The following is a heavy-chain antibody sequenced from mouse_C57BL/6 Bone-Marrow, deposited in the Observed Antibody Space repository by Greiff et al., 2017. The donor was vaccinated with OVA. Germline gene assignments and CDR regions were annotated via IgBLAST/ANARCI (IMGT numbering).Heavy chain of an antibody. CDR3: AVYGYGFAY. CDR2: IDPEDGET. V-gene: IGHV14-2*01. D-gene: IGHD2-2*01. J-gene: IGHJ3*01. Sequence: EVQLQQSGAELVKPGASVKLSCTASGFNIKDYYMHWVKQRTEQGLEWIGRIDPEDGETTYAPKFQGKATITADPSSNTAYLQLSSLTSEDTAVYYCAVYGYGFAYWGQGTLVTVSA. CDR1: GFNIKDYY.